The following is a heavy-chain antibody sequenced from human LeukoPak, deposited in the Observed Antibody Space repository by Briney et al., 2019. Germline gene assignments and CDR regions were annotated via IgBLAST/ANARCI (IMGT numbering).Heavy chain of an antibody. D-gene: IGHD5-24*01. CDR1: GYTFTSYD. CDR3: ARGIRDGYNFYDEVFDY. Sequence: ASVKVSCKASGYTFTSYDINWVRQATGQGLEGMGWMNPNSGNTGYAQKFQGRVTMTRNTSISTAYMELSSLRSEDTAVYYCARGIRDGYNFYDEVFDYWGQGTLVTVSS. J-gene: IGHJ4*02. CDR2: MNPNSGNT. V-gene: IGHV1-8*01.